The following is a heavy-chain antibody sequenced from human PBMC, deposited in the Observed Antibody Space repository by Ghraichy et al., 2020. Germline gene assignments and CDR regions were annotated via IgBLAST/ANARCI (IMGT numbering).Heavy chain of an antibody. CDR2: IIPIFGTA. CDR3: ARDHGPGTRRYFDY. CDR1: GGTFSSYA. D-gene: IGHD1-1*01. J-gene: IGHJ4*02. V-gene: IGHV1-69*13. Sequence: SVKVSCKASGGTFSSYAISWVRQAPGQGLEWMGGIIPIFGTANYAQKFQGRVTITADESTSTAYMELSSLRSEDTAVYYCARDHGPGTRRYFDYWGQGTLVTVSS.